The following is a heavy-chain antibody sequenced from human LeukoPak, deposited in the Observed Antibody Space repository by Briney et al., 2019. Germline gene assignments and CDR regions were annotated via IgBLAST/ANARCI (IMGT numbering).Heavy chain of an antibody. V-gene: IGHV4-34*01. D-gene: IGHD1-7*01. J-gene: IGHJ4*02. CDR1: GGSCSGYY. Sequence: SETLSLTCAVYGGSCSGYYWSWIRQPPGKGLEWIGEINHSGSTNYNPSLKSRVTISVDTSKNQFSLKLSSVTAADTAVYYCAREVTGTTRPFDYWGQGTLVTVSS. CDR3: AREVTGTTRPFDY. CDR2: INHSGST.